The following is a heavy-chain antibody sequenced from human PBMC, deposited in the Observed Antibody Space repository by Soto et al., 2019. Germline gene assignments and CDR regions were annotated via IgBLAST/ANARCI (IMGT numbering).Heavy chain of an antibody. CDR1: GGSMSRYY. J-gene: IGHJ5*02. D-gene: IGHD1-1*01. CDR3: ARDLTISSTDGPIAP. Sequence: RSLTCTVSGGSMSRYYWTWIRQPPGKGLEWIGNIHYTGSTNYNPSLKSRVTILLGTSTSQFSLKVSSVTAADTAVYYCARDLTISSTDGPIAPWGRVTLVTGSS. V-gene: IGHV4-59*01. CDR2: IHYTGST.